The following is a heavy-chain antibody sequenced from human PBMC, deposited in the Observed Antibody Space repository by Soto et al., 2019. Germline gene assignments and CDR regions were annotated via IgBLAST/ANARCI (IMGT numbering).Heavy chain of an antibody. V-gene: IGHV3-21*01. CDR2: ISSSSSYI. D-gene: IGHD3-22*01. J-gene: IGHJ1*01. CDR1: GFTFSSYS. Sequence: SLRLSCAASGFTFSSYSMNWVRQAPGKGLEWVSSISSSSSYIYYADSVKGRFTISRDNAKNSLYLQMNSLRAEDTAVYYCARDPYYYDSSGYYYGYFQHWGQGTLVTVSS. CDR3: ARDPYYYDSSGYYYGYFQH.